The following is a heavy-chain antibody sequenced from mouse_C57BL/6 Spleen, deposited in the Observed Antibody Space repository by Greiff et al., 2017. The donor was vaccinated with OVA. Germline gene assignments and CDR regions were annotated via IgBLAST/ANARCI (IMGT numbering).Heavy chain of an antibody. D-gene: IGHD2-4*01. Sequence: VQLMESGTVLVRPGASVKMSCTTSGYTFTSYRMHWVNQRPGQGLEWIGAIYPGNSDTSYNQKFKGKAKLTAVTSASTAYMELSSLTNEDTAVYYCARGDYDYGDYWGQGTTLTVSS. V-gene: IGHV1-5*01. CDR2: IYPGNSDT. CDR3: ARGDYDYGDY. J-gene: IGHJ2*01. CDR1: GYTFTSYR.